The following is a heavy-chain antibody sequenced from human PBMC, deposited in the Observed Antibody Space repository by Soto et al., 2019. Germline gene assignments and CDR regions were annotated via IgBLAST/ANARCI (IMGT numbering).Heavy chain of an antibody. D-gene: IGHD6-19*01. J-gene: IGHJ4*02. CDR3: AREIWDSHSSGWSLEY. CDR1: GFTFSTYD. V-gene: IGHV3-13*01. CDR2: IGVGGDT. Sequence: PGGSLRLSCAASGFTFSTYDFHWVRQATGKGLEWVSAIGVGGDTYYAASVKGRFTISRENAKNSFYLQINSLRAGDTAVYYCAREIWDSHSSGWSLEYWGRGALVTVSS.